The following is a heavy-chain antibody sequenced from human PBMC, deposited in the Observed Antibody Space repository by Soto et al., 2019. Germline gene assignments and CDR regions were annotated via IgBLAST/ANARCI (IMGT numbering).Heavy chain of an antibody. CDR2: IGHTGVPT. D-gene: IGHD1-20*01. CDR1: GFTFSSYA. CDR3: AGYKGDVTTYRAFVV. J-gene: IGHJ3*01. Sequence: EVQLLESGGGLVQPGGSLRLSCAASGFTFSSYAMSWVRQAPGKGLEWVSVIGHTGVPTYYADSVKGRFTISRDNSRSTLFLEMNSLRAEDTAKYSCAGYKGDVTTYRAFVVWGQGTMVTVS. V-gene: IGHV3-23*01.